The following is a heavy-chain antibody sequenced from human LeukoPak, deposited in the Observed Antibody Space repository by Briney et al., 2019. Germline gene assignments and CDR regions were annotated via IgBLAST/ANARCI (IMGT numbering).Heavy chain of an antibody. V-gene: IGHV4-30-2*01. CDR1: GGSISSGGYS. Sequence: SETLSLTCAVSGGSISSGGYSWSWIRRPPGKGLEWIGYIYHSGSTYYNPSLKSRVTISVDRSKNQFSLKLSSVTAADTAVYYCAWTGIVGATNIDCWGQGTLVTVSS. CDR2: IYHSGST. CDR3: AWTGIVGATNIDC. J-gene: IGHJ4*02. D-gene: IGHD1-26*01.